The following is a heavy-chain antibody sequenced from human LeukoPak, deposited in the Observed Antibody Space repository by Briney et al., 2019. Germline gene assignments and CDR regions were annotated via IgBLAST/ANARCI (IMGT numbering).Heavy chain of an antibody. D-gene: IGHD6-13*01. CDR3: ARDRGSSWPLGFDH. J-gene: IGHJ4*02. Sequence: ASVKVSCKASGYTFMNYGISWVRQAPGQGLEWVGWISIYSGKTYYEQKFQGRVTMTTDTYTSTVYMELRSLRSDDTAVYYCARDRGSSWPLGFDHWDQGILVTVSS. V-gene: IGHV1-18*01. CDR2: ISIYSGKT. CDR1: GYTFMNYG.